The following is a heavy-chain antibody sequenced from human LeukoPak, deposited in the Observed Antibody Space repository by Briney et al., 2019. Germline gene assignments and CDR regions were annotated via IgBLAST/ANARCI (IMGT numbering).Heavy chain of an antibody. CDR2: INHSGST. V-gene: IGHV4-34*01. CDR3: ARLKTYYYDSSGYYYPTPFFDY. J-gene: IGHJ4*02. Sequence: SETLSLTCAVYGGSFSGYCWSWIRQPPGKGLEWIGEINHSGSTNYNPSLKSRVTISVDTSKNQFSLKLSSVTAADTAVYYCARLKTYYYDSSGYYYPTPFFDYWGQGTLVTVSS. D-gene: IGHD3-22*01. CDR1: GGSFSGYC.